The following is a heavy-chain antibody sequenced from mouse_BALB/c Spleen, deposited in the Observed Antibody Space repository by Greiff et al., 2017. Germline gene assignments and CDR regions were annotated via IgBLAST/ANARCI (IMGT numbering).Heavy chain of an antibody. J-gene: IGHJ4*01. CDR2: IWGDGST. Sequence: QVQLKESGPGLVAPSQSLSITCTVSGFSLTGYGVNWVRQPPGKGLEWLGMIWGDGSTDYNSALKSRLSISKDNSKSQVFLKMDSLQTDDTARYYWARGGLWLRRDYYAMDYWGQGTSVTVSS. CDR1: GFSLTGYG. V-gene: IGHV2-6-7*01. CDR3: ARGGLWLRRDYYAMDY. D-gene: IGHD2-2*01.